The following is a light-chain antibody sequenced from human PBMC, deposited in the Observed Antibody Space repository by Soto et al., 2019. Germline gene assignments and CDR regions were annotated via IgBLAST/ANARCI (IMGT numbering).Light chain of an antibody. CDR3: QHHSYR. J-gene: IGKJ2*03. CDR1: QSISKW. V-gene: IGKV1-5*03. CDR2: DAS. Sequence: DIQMTQSPSTLSASVGDRVTITCRATQSISKWLAWYQQKPGKAPKLLIYDASSLDSGVPSRFSGSGSGTEFTLTISSLQPDDFSSYHHQHHSYRFGQGTKLEIK.